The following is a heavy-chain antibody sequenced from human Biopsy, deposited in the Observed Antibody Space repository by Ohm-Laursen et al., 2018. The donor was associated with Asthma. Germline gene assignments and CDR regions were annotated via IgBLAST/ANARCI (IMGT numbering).Heavy chain of an antibody. D-gene: IGHD2-2*01. CDR2: SNSVFGTT. J-gene: IGHJ4*02. V-gene: IGHV1-69*13. CDR3: ARKAGSCISRTCYSLDF. Sequence: ASVKVSCKSLGGTFNTYVIGWVRQAPGQGLEWMGWSNSVFGTTTYPQKFQDRVTITADDSTSTVYMELSSLRSEDTAVYYCARKAGSCISRTCYSLDFWGQGTLVTVSS. CDR1: GGTFNTYV.